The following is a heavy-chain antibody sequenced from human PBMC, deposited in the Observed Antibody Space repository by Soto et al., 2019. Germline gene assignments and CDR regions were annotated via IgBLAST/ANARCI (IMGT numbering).Heavy chain of an antibody. CDR3: AGEYYDFWSGYSHNWFDP. CDR1: GGSISSYY. D-gene: IGHD3-3*01. CDR2: INYGGST. Sequence: SETLSLTCTVSGGSISSYYWSWLRQPPGKGLEWIGYINYGGSTNYNPSLKSRVTIPVDTSKNQFSLKLSSVTAADTAVYYCAGEYYDFWSGYSHNWFDPWGQGTLATVSS. J-gene: IGHJ5*02. V-gene: IGHV4-59*01.